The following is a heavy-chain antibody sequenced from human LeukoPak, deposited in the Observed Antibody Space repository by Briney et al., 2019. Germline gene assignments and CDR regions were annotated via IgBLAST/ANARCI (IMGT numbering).Heavy chain of an antibody. CDR1: GFTVSNSF. CDR2: IYAGGTT. D-gene: IGHD3-22*01. J-gene: IGHJ4*02. CDR3: ARASTDSSGYFDY. V-gene: IGHV3-66*01. Sequence: PGGSLRLSCAASGFTVSNSFMSWVRQAPEKGLEWVSVIYAGGTTYYADSVKGRFTISRDNSKNTLYLQMNSLRAGDTAVYYCARASTDSSGYFDYWGQGTLVTVSS.